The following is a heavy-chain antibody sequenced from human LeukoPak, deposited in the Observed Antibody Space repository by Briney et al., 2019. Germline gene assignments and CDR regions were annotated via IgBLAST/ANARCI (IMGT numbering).Heavy chain of an antibody. D-gene: IGHD3-3*01. CDR3: ARDQYYDFWSGYLYYFDY. CDR1: GFTFSSYS. Sequence: GGSLRLSCAASGFTFSSYSMNWVRQAPGKGLEWVSSVSSSSSYIYYADSVKGRFTISRDNAKNSLYLQMNSLRAEDTAVYYCARDQYYDFWSGYLYYFDYWGQGTLVTVSS. V-gene: IGHV3-21*01. J-gene: IGHJ4*02. CDR2: VSSSSSYI.